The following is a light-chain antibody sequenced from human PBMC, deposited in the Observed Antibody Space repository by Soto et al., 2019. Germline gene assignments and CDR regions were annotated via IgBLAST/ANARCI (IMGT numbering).Light chain of an antibody. J-gene: IGLJ1*01. CDR3: SSYAGSNNVV. CDR1: SSDVGYYDY. CDR2: EVT. Sequence: QSALTQPPSASGFPGQSVTISCTGTSSDVGYYDYVSWYQQHPGKASKLVIYEVTKRPSGVPDRVSASKSGNTASLTVSGLRAEDEADYYCSSYAGSNNVVFGSGTKVTVL. V-gene: IGLV2-8*01.